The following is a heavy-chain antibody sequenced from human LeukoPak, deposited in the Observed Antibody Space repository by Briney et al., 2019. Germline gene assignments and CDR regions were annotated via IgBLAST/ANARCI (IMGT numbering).Heavy chain of an antibody. Sequence: ASVKVSCKASGYTFTSYGISWVRQAPGQGLEWMGWISAYNGNTNYAQKLQGRVTMTTDTSTSTAYMELRSLRSDDTAVYYCAKSGSPWTSGWDNYFDYWGQGTLVTVSS. CDR2: ISAYNGNT. J-gene: IGHJ4*02. D-gene: IGHD6-19*01. CDR3: AKSGSPWTSGWDNYFDY. V-gene: IGHV1-18*01. CDR1: GYTFTSYG.